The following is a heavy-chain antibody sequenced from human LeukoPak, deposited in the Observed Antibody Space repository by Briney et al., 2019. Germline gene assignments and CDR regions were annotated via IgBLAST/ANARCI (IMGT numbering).Heavy chain of an antibody. V-gene: IGHV4-34*01. CDR1: GGSSSGYY. CDR3: ASGGGHAYY. D-gene: IGHD2-21*01. J-gene: IGHJ4*02. Sequence: KSSETLSPTCAVYGGSSSGYYWSWIRQPPGKGLEWIGEINHSGSTNYNPSLKSRVTISVDTSKNQFSLKLSSVTAADTAVYYCASGGGHAYYWGQGTLVTVSS. CDR2: INHSGST.